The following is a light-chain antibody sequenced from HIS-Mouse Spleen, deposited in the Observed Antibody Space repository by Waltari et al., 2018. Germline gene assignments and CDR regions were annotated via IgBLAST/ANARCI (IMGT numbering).Light chain of an antibody. Sequence: QSALTQPASVSGSPGQSITISCTGTSSDVGRYNLVPWYQQHPGKAPKLMLYEGSKRPSGVSNRFSGSKSGNTASLTISGLQAEDEADYYCCSYAGSSTWVFGGGTKLTVL. V-gene: IGLV2-23*01. J-gene: IGLJ3*02. CDR3: CSYAGSSTWV. CDR1: SSDVGRYNL. CDR2: EGS.